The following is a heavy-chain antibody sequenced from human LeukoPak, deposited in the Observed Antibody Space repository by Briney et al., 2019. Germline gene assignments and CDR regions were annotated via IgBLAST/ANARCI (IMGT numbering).Heavy chain of an antibody. V-gene: IGHV3-23*01. D-gene: IGHD3-22*01. J-gene: IGHJ4*02. Sequence: GGSLRLSCAASGFTFSSYSMNWVRQAPGKGLEWVSIIFGSGDTTYYADSVRGRFTVSRDNSKNTLYLQMSSLRAEDTAVYYCAKDRRAYYDSSGKDYWGQGTLVTVSS. CDR2: IFGSGDTT. CDR1: GFTFSSYS. CDR3: AKDRRAYYDSSGKDY.